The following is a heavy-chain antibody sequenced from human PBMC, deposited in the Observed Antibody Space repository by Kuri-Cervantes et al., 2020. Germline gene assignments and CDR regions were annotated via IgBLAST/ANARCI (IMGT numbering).Heavy chain of an antibody. Sequence: GGSLRLSCAASGFTFDDYAMHWVRQAPGKGLEWVSAIGTAGDTYYPGSVKGRFTISRENAKNSLYLQMNSLKTEDTAVYYCTRAPLYCSGGSCYGDAFDIWGQGTMVTVSS. D-gene: IGHD2-15*01. CDR2: IGTAGDT. V-gene: IGHV3-13*01. CDR3: TRAPLYCSGGSCYGDAFDI. J-gene: IGHJ3*02. CDR1: GFTFDDYA.